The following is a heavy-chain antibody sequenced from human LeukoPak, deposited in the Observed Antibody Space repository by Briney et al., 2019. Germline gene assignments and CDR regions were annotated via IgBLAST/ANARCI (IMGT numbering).Heavy chain of an antibody. CDR1: GYTVTGYY. CDR2: INPNSGGT. V-gene: IGHV1-2*02. Sequence: ASVKVSCKASGYTVTGYYMHWVRQAPGQGLEWMGWINPNSGGTNYAQKFQGRVTMTRDTSISTAYMELSRLRSDDTAVYYCARGSYSGYDAKIDYWGQGTLVTVSS. D-gene: IGHD5-12*01. J-gene: IGHJ4*02. CDR3: ARGSYSGYDAKIDY.